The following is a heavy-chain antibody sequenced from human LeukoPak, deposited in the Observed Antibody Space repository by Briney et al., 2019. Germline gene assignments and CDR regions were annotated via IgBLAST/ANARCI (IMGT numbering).Heavy chain of an antibody. CDR3: ARGTSSSPNWFDP. V-gene: IGHV3-66*01. CDR2: IYSAGNT. CDR1: GFTVSSNY. D-gene: IGHD6-13*01. J-gene: IGHJ5*02. Sequence: GGSLRLSCAASGFTVSSNYMSWVRQAPGKGLEWVSVIYSAGNTYYADSVKGRFTISRDNSKNAVHLQMNSLRAEDTAVYYCARGTSSSPNWFDPWGQGTLVTVSS.